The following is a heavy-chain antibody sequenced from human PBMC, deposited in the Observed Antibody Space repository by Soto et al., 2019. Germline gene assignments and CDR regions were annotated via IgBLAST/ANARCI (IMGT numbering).Heavy chain of an antibody. CDR1: GFTFSSYW. J-gene: IGHJ4*02. CDR2: INSDGSST. Sequence: EVQLVESGGGVVQPGGSLRLSCAASGFTFSSYWMHWVRQAPGKGLVWVSRINSDGSSTTYADSVKGRFTISRDTAKNTLYVQMNSLRAEDTAVYFCARDAPLADGRYSFDYCGQGSLVTVSS. CDR3: ARDAPLADGRYSFDY. V-gene: IGHV3-74*01. D-gene: IGHD3-9*01.